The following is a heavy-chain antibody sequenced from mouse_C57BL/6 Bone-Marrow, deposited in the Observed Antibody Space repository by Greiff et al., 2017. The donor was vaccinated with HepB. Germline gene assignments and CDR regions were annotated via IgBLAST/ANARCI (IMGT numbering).Heavy chain of an antibody. CDR2: ISYDGSN. D-gene: IGHD1-1*01. CDR1: GYSITSGYY. CDR3: ARLAHYYGSSFYAMDY. Sequence: EVQLQQSGPGLVKPSQSLSLTCSVTGYSITSGYYWNWIRQFPGNKLEWMGYISYDGSNNYNPSLKNRISITRDTSKNQFFLKLNSVTTEDTATYYCARLAHYYGSSFYAMDYWGQGTSVTVSS. V-gene: IGHV3-6*01. J-gene: IGHJ4*01.